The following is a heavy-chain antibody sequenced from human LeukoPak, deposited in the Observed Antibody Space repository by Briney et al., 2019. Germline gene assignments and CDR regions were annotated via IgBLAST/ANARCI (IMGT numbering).Heavy chain of an antibody. J-gene: IGHJ3*02. D-gene: IGHD4-23*01. CDR2: IYYSGST. Sequence: SETLSLTCTVSGGSISSSSYYWGWIRQPPGKGLEWIGSIYYSGSTYYNPSLKSRVTISVDTSKNQFSLKLSSVTAADTAVYYSASPQTVVTPVGAFDIWGQGTMVTVSS. CDR3: ASPQTVVTPVGAFDI. V-gene: IGHV4-39*01. CDR1: GGSISSSSYY.